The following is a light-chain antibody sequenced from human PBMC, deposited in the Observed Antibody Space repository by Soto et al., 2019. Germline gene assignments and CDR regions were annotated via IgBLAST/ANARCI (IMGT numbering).Light chain of an antibody. J-gene: IGLJ1*01. CDR1: SSDVGGYNY. CDR2: DVS. Sequence: ALTQPASVSGSPGQAITISCTGTSSDVGGYNYVSWYQQHPGKAPKLMIYDVSNRPSGVSNRFSGSKSGNTASLTISGLQAEDEADYYCSSYTSSSTLYVFGTGTKVTVL. V-gene: IGLV2-14*01. CDR3: SSYTSSSTLYV.